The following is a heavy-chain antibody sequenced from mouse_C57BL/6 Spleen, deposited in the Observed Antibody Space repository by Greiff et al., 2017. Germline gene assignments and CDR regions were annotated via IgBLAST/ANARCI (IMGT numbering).Heavy chain of an antibody. V-gene: IGHV10-1*01. CDR2: IRSKSNNYAT. CDR1: GFSFNTYA. CDR3: VRLTGAYAMDY. Sequence: EVQVVESGGGLVQPKGSLKLSCAASGFSFNTYAMNWVRQAPGKGLEWVARIRSKSNNYATYYADSVKDRFTISRDDSESMLYLQMNNLKTEDTAMYYCVRLTGAYAMDYWGQGTSVTVSS. J-gene: IGHJ4*01. D-gene: IGHD4-1*01.